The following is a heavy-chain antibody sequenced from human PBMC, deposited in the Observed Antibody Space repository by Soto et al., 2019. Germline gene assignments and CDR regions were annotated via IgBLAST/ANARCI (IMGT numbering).Heavy chain of an antibody. D-gene: IGHD4-4*01. CDR1: GGSVSGYY. J-gene: IGHJ5*02. CDR2: INHSGST. Sequence: PSETLSLTCAVYGGSVSGYYWSWIRQPPGKGLEWSGEINHSGSTNYNPSLKSRVTTSVDMSRRQLYLRLTSVTAADTAVYFCAKDPSPQPIPAVTPGWFDPWGQGISVTVSS. V-gene: IGHV4-34*01. CDR3: AKDPSPQPIPAVTPGWFDP.